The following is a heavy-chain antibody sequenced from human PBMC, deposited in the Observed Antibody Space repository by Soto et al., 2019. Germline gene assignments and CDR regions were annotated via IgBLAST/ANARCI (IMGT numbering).Heavy chain of an antibody. CDR1: GYTFTSYG. J-gene: IGHJ3*02. Sequence: QVQLVQSGAEVKKPGASVKVSCKASGYTFTSYGISWVRQAPGQGLEWMGWISAYNGNTNYAQKLQGRVTMTTDTSTSTAYLELRSLRSDDTAVYYCAGDLQGYSYLDWVYAPRSHAFDIWGQGTMVTFSS. CDR2: ISAYNGNT. D-gene: IGHD3-9*01. CDR3: AGDLQGYSYLDWVYAPRSHAFDI. V-gene: IGHV1-18*01.